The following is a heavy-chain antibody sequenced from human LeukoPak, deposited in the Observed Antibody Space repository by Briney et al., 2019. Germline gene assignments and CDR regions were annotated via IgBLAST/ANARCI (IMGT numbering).Heavy chain of an antibody. CDR1: SDSISDYY. CDR2: IYHSGST. J-gene: IGHJ5*02. CDR3: ARDAGIVVVVAATLPNYWFDP. V-gene: IGHV4-38-2*02. Sequence: SSETLSLTCTVSSDSISDYYWSWIRQPPGKGLEWIGSIYHSGSTYYNPSLKSRVTISVDTSKNQFSLKLSSVTAADTAVYYCARDAGIVVVVAATLPNYWFDPWGQGTLVTVSS. D-gene: IGHD2-15*01.